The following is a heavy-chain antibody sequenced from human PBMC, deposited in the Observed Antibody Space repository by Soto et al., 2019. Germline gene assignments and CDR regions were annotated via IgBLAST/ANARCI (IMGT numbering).Heavy chain of an antibody. CDR3: PRDLEWGRYFSGGSFSSPFDY. CDR1: GYTFTSYG. J-gene: IGHJ4*02. V-gene: IGHV1-18*01. CDR2: ISAYNGNT. Sequence: QVQLVQSGAEVKKPGASVKVSCKASGYTFTSYGISWVRQAPGQGLEWMGWISAYNGNTNYAQKLQGRVTMTTDTSTSTAYLERRSLRSDDTALYYWPRDLEWGRYFSGGSFSSPFDYWGQGTLVTVSS. D-gene: IGHD2-15*01.